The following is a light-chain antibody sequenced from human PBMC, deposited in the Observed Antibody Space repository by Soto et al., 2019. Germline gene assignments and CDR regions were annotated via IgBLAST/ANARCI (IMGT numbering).Light chain of an antibody. CDR3: QQYNNWSPYT. V-gene: IGKV3-15*01. Sequence: EIVMTQSPATLSVSPGERATLSCRASQSVSSNLAWYHQKPGQAPRLLIYGASTRATGSPARFSGSGSGTEFTLTISSLQSEDVAVYYCQQYNNWSPYTFGGGTKLEIK. CDR2: GAS. CDR1: QSVSSN. J-gene: IGKJ2*01.